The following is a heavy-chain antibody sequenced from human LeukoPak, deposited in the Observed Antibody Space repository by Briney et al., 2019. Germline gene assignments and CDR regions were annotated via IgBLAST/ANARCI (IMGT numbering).Heavy chain of an antibody. V-gene: IGHV1-18*01. J-gene: IGHJ4*02. CDR1: GYTFTSYG. D-gene: IGHD2-15*01. CDR3: ARDGSLYCSGGSCYFDY. Sequence: GASVKVPCKASGYTFTSYGISWVRQAPGQGLEWMGWISAYNGNTNYAQKLQGRVTMTTDTSTSTAYMELRSLRSDDTAVYYCARDGSLYCSGGSCYFDYWGQGTLVTVSS. CDR2: ISAYNGNT.